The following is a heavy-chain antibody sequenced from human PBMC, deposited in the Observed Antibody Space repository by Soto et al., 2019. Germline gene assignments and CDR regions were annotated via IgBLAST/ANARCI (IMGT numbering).Heavy chain of an antibody. Sequence: PSETLSLTCTVSGGSISSYYWSWIRQPPGKGLEWIGYIYYSGSTNYNPSLKSRVTISVDTSKNQFSLKLSSVTAADTAVYYCARGVVPVPYYYYYYMDVCGKGTTVTVSS. V-gene: IGHV4-59*01. CDR3: ARGVVPVPYYYYYYMDV. D-gene: IGHD2-2*01. J-gene: IGHJ6*03. CDR2: IYYSGST. CDR1: GGSISSYY.